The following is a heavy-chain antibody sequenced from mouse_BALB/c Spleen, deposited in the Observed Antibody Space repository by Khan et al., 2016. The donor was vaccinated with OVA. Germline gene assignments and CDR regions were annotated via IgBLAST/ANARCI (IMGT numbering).Heavy chain of an antibody. CDR2: INPGSGDT. CDR1: GYAFNNYM. V-gene: IGHV1-54*01. Sequence: QVQLQQSGAELVRPGTSVKVSCKASGYAFNNYMIEWVKQRPGQGLEWIGVINPGSGDTKYNEKIKGKATLTADKSSNTAYMLLSRLPSDDSAVYFFASGGYDSMDYWGQGTLVTVSS. D-gene: IGHD3-1*01. J-gene: IGHJ3*01. CDR3: ASGGYDSMDY.